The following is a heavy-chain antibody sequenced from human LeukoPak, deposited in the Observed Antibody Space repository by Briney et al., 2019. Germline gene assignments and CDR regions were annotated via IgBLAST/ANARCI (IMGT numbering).Heavy chain of an antibody. V-gene: IGHV3-48*03. CDR1: GFTFSSYE. Sequence: GGSLRLSCAASGFTFSSYEMNWVRQAPGKGLEWVSYISTSGYTIYYADSVRGRFTISRDNAKNSLYLQMNSLRAEDTAVYYCARDVAAAASHLDYWGQGTLVTVSS. CDR3: ARDVAAAASHLDY. D-gene: IGHD2-15*01. CDR2: ISTSGYTI. J-gene: IGHJ4*02.